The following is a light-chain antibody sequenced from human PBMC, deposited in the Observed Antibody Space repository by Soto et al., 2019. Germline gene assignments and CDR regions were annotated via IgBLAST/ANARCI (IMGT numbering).Light chain of an antibody. J-gene: IGKJ1*01. V-gene: IGKV1-5*01. Sequence: DIQMTQSPSTLSASVGVRVTITCRGSQSISSWLAWYQQKPGKAPKLLIYDASSLESGVPSRLSGSGSGTEFTLTISSLQPDDFATYYCQQYNSYWTFGQGTKGDIK. CDR1: QSISSW. CDR3: QQYNSYWT. CDR2: DAS.